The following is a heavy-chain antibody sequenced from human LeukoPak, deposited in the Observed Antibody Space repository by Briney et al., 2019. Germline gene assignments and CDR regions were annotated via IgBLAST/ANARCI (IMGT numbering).Heavy chain of an antibody. Sequence: QPGGSLRLSCAASGFTLSSYAMSWVRQAPGKGLEWVSAISGSDGRTYYADSVKGRFTISRDNSKKTLYLQMNSLRAEDTAIYYCAREKFSGGFIDYWGQGTLVTVSS. D-gene: IGHD6-19*01. CDR2: ISGSDGRT. V-gene: IGHV3-23*01. CDR3: AREKFSGGFIDY. J-gene: IGHJ4*02. CDR1: GFTLSSYA.